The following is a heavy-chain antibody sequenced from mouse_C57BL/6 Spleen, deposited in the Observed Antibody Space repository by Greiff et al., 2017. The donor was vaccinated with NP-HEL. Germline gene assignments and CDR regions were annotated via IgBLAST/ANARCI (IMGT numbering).Heavy chain of an antibody. V-gene: IGHV1-52*01. CDR1: GYTFTSYW. D-gene: IGHD1-1*01. Sequence: VQLQQPGAELVRPGSSVKLSCKASGYTFTSYWMHWVKQRPIQGLEWIGNIDPSDSETHYTQKVKDKATLTVDKSSSTAYMQLSSLTSEDSAVYNYARLDYYGSSHFDDWGKGTTLTVSS. J-gene: IGHJ2*01. CDR2: IDPSDSET. CDR3: ARLDYYGSSHFDD.